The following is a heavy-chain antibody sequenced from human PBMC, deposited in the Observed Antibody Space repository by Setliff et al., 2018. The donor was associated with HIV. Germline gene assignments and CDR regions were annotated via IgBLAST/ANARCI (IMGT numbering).Heavy chain of an antibody. Sequence: PSETLSLTCAVYGGSFSGYFWTWIRQPPGEGLEWVGEINHSGGMNYNPSLKSRLTLSINTSKRQFSLNLTSVNAADTAVYYCARRHSARVGYCSSTSCSRDDYMDVWGKGTTVTVSS. D-gene: IGHD2-2*01. V-gene: IGHV4-34*01. CDR3: ARRHSARVGYCSSTSCSRDDYMDV. CDR1: GGSFSGYF. CDR2: INHSGGM. J-gene: IGHJ6*03.